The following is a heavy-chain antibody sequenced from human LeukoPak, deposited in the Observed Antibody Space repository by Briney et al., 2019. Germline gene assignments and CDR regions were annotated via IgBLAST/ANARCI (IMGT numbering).Heavy chain of an antibody. CDR3: ARDGAFRIYDY. CDR1: GFTLSSYW. CDR2: IKQDGNEK. Sequence: PGGSLRLSCAACGFTLSSYWMTWVRQAPGKGLEWVASIKQDGNEKYYVDSVKGRFTISRDNARNSLYLQMSSLRADDTAVYYCARDGAFRIYDYWGQGTLVTVSS. J-gene: IGHJ4*02. V-gene: IGHV3-7*01. D-gene: IGHD3-3*02.